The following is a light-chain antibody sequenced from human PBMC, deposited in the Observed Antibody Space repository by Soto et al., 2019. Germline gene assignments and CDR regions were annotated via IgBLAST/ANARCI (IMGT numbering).Light chain of an antibody. CDR2: AAS. J-gene: IGKJ5*01. CDR3: LQHNSYPFT. V-gene: IGKV1-12*01. CDR1: EDISTW. Sequence: DIQMTQSPSSVSASVGDRVTITCRSSEDISTWLAWYQQKPGKAPKLLIYAASSLQSGVPSRFSGSGSGTDFTLTISSLQPEDFATYYCLQHNSYPFTLGQGTRLEIK.